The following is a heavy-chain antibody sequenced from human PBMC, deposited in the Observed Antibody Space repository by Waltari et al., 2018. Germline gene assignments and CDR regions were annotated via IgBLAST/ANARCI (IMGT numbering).Heavy chain of an antibody. J-gene: IGHJ6*03. V-gene: IGHV4-59*01. CDR3: ARGSEGSYCSGGTCYSYYYMDV. CDR2: ISYSGRT. D-gene: IGHD2-15*01. Sequence: QVQLQESGPGLVKPAETLSLTCTVSGGSISNYYCSWIRQLPGKGLEWIGYISYSGRTTYSPSLKSRVTITVDTSKKQFSLKLNFVTAADTAVYYCARGSEGSYCSGGTCYSYYYMDVWGKGTTVTVSS. CDR1: GGSISNYY.